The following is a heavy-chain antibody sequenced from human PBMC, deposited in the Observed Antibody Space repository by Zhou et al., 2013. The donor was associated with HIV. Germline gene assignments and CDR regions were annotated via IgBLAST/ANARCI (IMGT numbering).Heavy chain of an antibody. CDR3: ARDRSGDAREWLLEP. D-gene: IGHD3-3*01. Sequence: QVSLVQSGAELKKPGASVRVSCRASGFTFNDYSDYSYIPTTYLIHWFRQAPGQGLEWMAWINTVNGARNIARQFQGRVNVERDRSANIAYMDFSGLRNDDTAVYFCARDRSGDAREWLLEPWGQGTRITVSS. J-gene: IGHJ5*02. CDR2: INTVNGAR. CDR1: GFTFNDYS. V-gene: IGHV1-2*02.